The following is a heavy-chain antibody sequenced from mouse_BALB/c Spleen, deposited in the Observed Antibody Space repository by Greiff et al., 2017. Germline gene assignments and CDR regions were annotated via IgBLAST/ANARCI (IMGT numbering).Heavy chain of an antibody. CDR3: ARESLNWGDY. D-gene: IGHD4-1*01. CDR2: IDPANGNT. CDR1: GFNIKDTY. Sequence: DVKLVESGAELVKPGASVKLSCTASGFNIKDTYMHWVKQRPEQGLEWIGRIDPANGNTKYDPKFQGKATITADTSSNTAYLQLSSPTSEDTAVYYCARESLNWGDYWGQGTTLTVSS. V-gene: IGHV14-3*02. J-gene: IGHJ2*01.